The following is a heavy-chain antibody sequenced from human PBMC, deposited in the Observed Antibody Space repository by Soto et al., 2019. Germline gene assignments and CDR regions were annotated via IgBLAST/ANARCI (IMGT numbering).Heavy chain of an antibody. CDR2: INPSGGHT. D-gene: IGHD2-21*02. Sequence: SVKVCCKAPGIGFENYYMRWARQYPEQGLEWMGTINPSGGHTTYAQKFLGRVTMTRDTSTSTLYMELTSLRSEDTAVYYCARGGHVVVVTAAFDYWGQGTLVTVSS. CDR3: ARGGHVVVVTAAFDY. V-gene: IGHV1-46*02. CDR1: GIGFENYY. J-gene: IGHJ4*02.